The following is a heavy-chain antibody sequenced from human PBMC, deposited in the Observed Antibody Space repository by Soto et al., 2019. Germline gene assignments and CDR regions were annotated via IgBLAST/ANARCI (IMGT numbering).Heavy chain of an antibody. Sequence: GGSLRLSCAASGFTFSNHWMNWVRQVPGRGMEWVAKIKEDGSSTYFADSVRGRFTISRDNAKNALFLQMNSLRVEDTAIYYCAKDVGWYLDFWGLGTLVTVSS. CDR2: IKEDGSST. J-gene: IGHJ4*02. CDR3: AKDVGWYLDF. CDR1: GFTFSNHW. V-gene: IGHV3-7*01. D-gene: IGHD1-26*01.